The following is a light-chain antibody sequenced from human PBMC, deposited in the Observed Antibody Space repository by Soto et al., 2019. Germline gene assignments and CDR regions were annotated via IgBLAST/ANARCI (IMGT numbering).Light chain of an antibody. Sequence: DIVLTQSPGSLSLSPGERATLSCRASQSVDSSFFAWYQQKPGQAPRLLIYGASKRATGTPDRFSGRGSGTDFTLTITRLEPEDFAVYYCQQYVSSVTFGQGTKVEIK. V-gene: IGKV3-20*01. CDR2: GAS. CDR3: QQYVSSVT. J-gene: IGKJ1*01. CDR1: QSVDSSF.